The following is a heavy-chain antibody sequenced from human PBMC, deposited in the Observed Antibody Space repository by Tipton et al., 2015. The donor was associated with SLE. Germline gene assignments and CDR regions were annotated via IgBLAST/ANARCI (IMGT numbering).Heavy chain of an antibody. D-gene: IGHD2-21*02. CDR1: GASLSSGGDF. CDR3: ARDGDGSDY. Sequence: TLSLTCTVSGASLSSGGDFWSWIRQSAGKGLEWIGRIYTTGSTHYNPSLQGRVSMSIATSKNQFSLKLRSLTAADTAIYYCARDGDGSDYWGQGTLVTVS. J-gene: IGHJ4*02. CDR2: IYTTGST. V-gene: IGHV4-61*02.